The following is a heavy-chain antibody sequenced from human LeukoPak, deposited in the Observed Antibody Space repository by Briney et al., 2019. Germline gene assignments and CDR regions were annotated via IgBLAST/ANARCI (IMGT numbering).Heavy chain of an antibody. D-gene: IGHD5-24*01. CDR1: GFTFSSYS. CDR3: ARAAYNAADY. V-gene: IGHV3-48*02. CDR2: ISSSSGTI. J-gene: IGHJ4*02. Sequence: GGSLRLSCAASGFTFSSYSMHWVRQAPGKGLEWVSYISSSSGTIYYADSVKSRFTISRDNAKNSLYLQMNSLRDEDTAVYYCARAAYNAADYWGQGTLVTVSS.